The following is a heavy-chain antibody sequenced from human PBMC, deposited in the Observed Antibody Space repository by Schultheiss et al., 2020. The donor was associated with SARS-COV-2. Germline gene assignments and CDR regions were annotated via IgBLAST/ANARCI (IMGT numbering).Heavy chain of an antibody. CDR1: GFTFSSYS. CDR3: AKTRVKCEHDY. V-gene: IGHV3-23*01. Sequence: GGSLRLSCAASGFTFSSYSMNWVRKAPGKGLEWVSAISGSGGSTYYADSVKGRFTISRDNSKNTLYLQMNSLRAEDTAVYYCAKTRVKCEHDYWGQGTLVTVSS. D-gene: IGHD2-2*01. CDR2: ISGSGGST. J-gene: IGHJ4*02.